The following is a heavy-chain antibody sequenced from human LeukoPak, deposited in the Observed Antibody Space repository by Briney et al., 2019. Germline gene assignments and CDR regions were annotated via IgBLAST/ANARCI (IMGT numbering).Heavy chain of an antibody. Sequence: PGGSLRLSCAASGFTFNNYAMSWVRQAPGKGLEWVSAIRCSGGGTYYADSVKGRFTISRDNSKNTLYLQMNSLRDEDTALYYCAKAGIGVVGYFDYWGQGTLVTVSS. V-gene: IGHV3-23*01. CDR1: GFTFNNYA. J-gene: IGHJ4*02. D-gene: IGHD6-19*01. CDR2: IRCSGGGT. CDR3: AKAGIGVVGYFDY.